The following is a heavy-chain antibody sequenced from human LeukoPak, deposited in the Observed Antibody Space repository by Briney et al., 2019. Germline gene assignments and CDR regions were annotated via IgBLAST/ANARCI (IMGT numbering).Heavy chain of an antibody. J-gene: IGHJ5*02. V-gene: IGHV4-61*01. D-gene: IGHD1-26*01. Sequence: MPSETLSLTCTVSGGSVSSGSYYWSWIRQPPGKGLEWIGEIYHSGSTNYNPSLKSRVTISVDKSKNQFSLKLSSVTAADTAVYYCATLSYSGTENWFDPWGQGTLVTVSS. CDR1: GGSVSSGSYY. CDR3: ATLSYSGTENWFDP. CDR2: IYHSGST.